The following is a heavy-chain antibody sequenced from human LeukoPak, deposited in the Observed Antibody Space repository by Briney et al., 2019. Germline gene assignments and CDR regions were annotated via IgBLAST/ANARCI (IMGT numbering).Heavy chain of an antibody. D-gene: IGHD6-13*01. CDR3: ARECPYSSSWGMTDAFDI. V-gene: IGHV1-2*02. J-gene: IGHJ3*02. CDR2: INPNSGGT. Sequence: ASVKVSCKASGYTFTGYYMHWVRQAPGQGLEWMGWINPNSGGTNYAQKFQGRVTMTRDTSISTAYMELSRLRSDDTAVYYCARECPYSSSWGMTDAFDIWGQGTMVTVS. CDR1: GYTFTGYY.